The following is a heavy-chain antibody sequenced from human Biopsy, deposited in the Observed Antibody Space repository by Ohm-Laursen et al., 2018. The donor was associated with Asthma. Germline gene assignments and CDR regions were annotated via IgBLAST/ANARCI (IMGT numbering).Heavy chain of an antibody. CDR2: HDHEEGGT. J-gene: IGHJ4*02. V-gene: IGHV1-24*01. CDR3: ASDFPKDYVRYNFQF. Sequence: ASVKVSCKISGYSLTDLSMHWARQAPGQGLEWMGGHDHEEGGTVNARRFQGRVTMAEDTSTDTAYMELSSLSSDDTAVYYCASDFPKDYVRYNFQFWGQGTLVTVSS. CDR1: GYSLTDLS. D-gene: IGHD4-17*01.